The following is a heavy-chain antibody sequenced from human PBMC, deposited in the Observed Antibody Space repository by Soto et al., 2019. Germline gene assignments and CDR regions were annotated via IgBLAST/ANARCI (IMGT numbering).Heavy chain of an antibody. D-gene: IGHD3-22*01. J-gene: IGHJ4*02. Sequence: QVQLQESGPGLVKPSETLSLTCTVSGGSVSSGSYYWSWIRQPPGKGLGWIGYIYYSGSTNYNPSLKSRVTISVDTSKNQFSLKLSSVTAADTAVYYCARDDSSGYYNYWGQGTLVTVSS. CDR2: IYYSGST. V-gene: IGHV4-61*01. CDR1: GGSVSSGSYY. CDR3: ARDDSSGYYNY.